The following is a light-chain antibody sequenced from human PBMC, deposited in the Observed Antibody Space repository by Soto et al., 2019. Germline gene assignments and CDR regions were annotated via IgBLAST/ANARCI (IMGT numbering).Light chain of an antibody. CDR3: HQYSIFSLT. J-gene: IGKJ4*01. Sequence: DILMTQSPSTVSASVGDRVTITCRASQSISSWLAWYQQKPGKAPKLLIQKASSLESGVPSRFSGSGSGTEFTLAISSLQPDDFATYYCHQYSIFSLTFGGGTKVEIK. CDR2: KAS. V-gene: IGKV1-5*03. CDR1: QSISSW.